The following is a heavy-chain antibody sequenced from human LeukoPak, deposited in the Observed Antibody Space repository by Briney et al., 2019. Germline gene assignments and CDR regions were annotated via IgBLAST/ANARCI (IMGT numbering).Heavy chain of an antibody. V-gene: IGHV4-59*01. D-gene: IGHD2-8*01. CDR1: GGSISSYY. J-gene: IGHJ5*02. CDR3: ARATPGVFGWFDP. CDR2: IYYSGST. Sequence: SETLSLTCTVSGGSISSYYWSWIRQPPGKGLEWIGYIYYSGSTNYNPSLKSRVTIPVDTSKNQFSLKLSSVTAADTAVYYCARATPGVFGWFDPWGQGTLVTVSS.